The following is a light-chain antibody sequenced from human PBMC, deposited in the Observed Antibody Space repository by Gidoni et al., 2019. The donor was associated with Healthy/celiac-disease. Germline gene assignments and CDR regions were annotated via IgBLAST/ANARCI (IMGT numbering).Light chain of an antibody. CDR1: QSVSSN. CDR3: QKYNNWPL. V-gene: IGKV3-15*01. J-gene: IGKJ4*01. Sequence: EIVMTQSPATLSVSPGERATLSCRASQSVSSNLAWYQQKPGQAPRLLIYGASTRATGSPARFSGSGSGTEFTLTISSLQSEDFAVYYCQKYNNWPLFGGGTKVEIK. CDR2: GAS.